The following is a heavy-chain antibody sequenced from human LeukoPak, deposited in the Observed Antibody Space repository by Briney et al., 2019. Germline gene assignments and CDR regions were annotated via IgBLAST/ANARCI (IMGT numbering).Heavy chain of an antibody. CDR3: ARDLGSSWYPDAFDI. CDR1: GGSITSSNW. CDR2: IYHSGSA. V-gene: IGHV4-4*02. Sequence: PSETLSLTCAVSGGSITSSNWWSWVRQPPGKGLEWIGEIYHSGSANYNPSLKSRVTISVDTSKNQFSLNLSSVTAADTAVYYRARDLGSSWYPDAFDIWGQGTMVTVSS. D-gene: IGHD6-13*01. J-gene: IGHJ3*02.